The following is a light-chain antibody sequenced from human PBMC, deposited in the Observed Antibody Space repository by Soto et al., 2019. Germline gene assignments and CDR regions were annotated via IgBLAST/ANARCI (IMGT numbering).Light chain of an antibody. CDR3: QQFNNYPLT. V-gene: IGKV1D-13*01. J-gene: IGKJ4*01. CDR1: QGISSA. Sequence: AIQLTQSPSSLSASVGDRVTITCRASQGISSALAWYQQKPGKPPKLLIYDASGLESGVPSRFSGSGSGTDFTLTISSLQPEDFAIYYCQQFNNYPLTFGGGTKVDIK. CDR2: DAS.